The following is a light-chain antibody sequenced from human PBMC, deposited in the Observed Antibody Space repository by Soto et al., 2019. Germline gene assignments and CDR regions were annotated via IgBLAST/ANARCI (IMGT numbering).Light chain of an antibody. CDR2: DAS. V-gene: IGKV3-11*01. CDR3: QQRSNWPYT. J-gene: IGKJ2*01. Sequence: EIVLTQSPATLSLSPGERATLSCRASQSVSSYLAWCQQKPGQAPRLLIYDASNRATGIPARFSGSGSGTDFTLTISSLEPEDFAVYYCQQRSNWPYTFGQGTKVDIK. CDR1: QSVSSY.